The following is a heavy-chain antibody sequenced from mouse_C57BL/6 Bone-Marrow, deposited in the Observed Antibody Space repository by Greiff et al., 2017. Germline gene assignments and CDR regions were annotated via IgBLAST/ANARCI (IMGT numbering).Heavy chain of an antibody. J-gene: IGHJ2*01. CDR3: ARHERYYDYEGYFDY. CDR1: GYIFTEYT. CDR2: VYPGSGSI. V-gene: IGHV1-62-2*01. Sequence: LVKPGASVKLSCKASGYIFTEYTIHWVKQRSGQGLEWIGWVYPGSGSIKYNERFKDKATLTADKSSNTVYMELSRLTSEDSAVYFCARHERYYDYEGYFDYWGQGTTLTVSS. D-gene: IGHD2-4*01.